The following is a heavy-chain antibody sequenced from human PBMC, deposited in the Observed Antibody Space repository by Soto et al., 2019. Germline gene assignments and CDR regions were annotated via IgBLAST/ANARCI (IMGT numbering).Heavy chain of an antibody. CDR1: GFTFDDYA. V-gene: IGHV3-9*01. D-gene: IGHD3-22*01. Sequence: SLRLSCAASGFTFDDYAMHWVRQAPGKGLEWVSGISWNSGSIGYADSVKGRFTISRDNAKNSLYLQMNSLRAEDTALYYCAKDISSGYCQHFAYWCQGTLVTVSS. CDR2: ISWNSGSI. J-gene: IGHJ4*02. CDR3: AKDISSGYCQHFAY.